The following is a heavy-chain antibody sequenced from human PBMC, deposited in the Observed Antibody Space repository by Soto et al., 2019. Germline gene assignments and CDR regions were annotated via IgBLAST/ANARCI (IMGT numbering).Heavy chain of an antibody. CDR1: GGTFSSYA. J-gene: IGHJ6*02. V-gene: IGHV1-69*01. CDR3: SRGWYCSGGSCSNYYYYGMDV. CDR2: IIPIFGTA. Sequence: QVQLVQSGAEVKKPGSSVKVSCKASGGTFSSYAISWVRQAPGQGLEWMGGIIPIFGTANYAQKFQGRVTITADESTSTAYMELSSLRSEDTAVYYCSRGWYCSGGSCSNYYYYGMDVWGQGTTVTVSS. D-gene: IGHD2-15*01.